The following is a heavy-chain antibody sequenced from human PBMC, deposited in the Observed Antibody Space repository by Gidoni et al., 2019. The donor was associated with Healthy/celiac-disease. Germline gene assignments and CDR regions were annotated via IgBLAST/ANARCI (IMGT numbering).Heavy chain of an antibody. D-gene: IGHD3-16*01. Sequence: QVQLQESGPGLVKPSQTLSLTCTVSGGSTRSGDYYWSWIRQPPGKGLEWIGFIYDSGSTYYTPYLKSRVTISVETSKNQFSRKLSSGTVVDTAVYYCAGEQVQHYDYIWGSYYCDYWGQGTLVTVSS. CDR1: GGSTRSGDYY. CDR3: AGEQVQHYDYIWGSYYCDY. J-gene: IGHJ4*02. CDR2: IYDSGST. V-gene: IGHV4-30-4*01.